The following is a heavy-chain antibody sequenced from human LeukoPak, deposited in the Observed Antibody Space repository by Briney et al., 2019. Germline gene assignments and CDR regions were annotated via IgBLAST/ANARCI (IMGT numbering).Heavy chain of an antibody. CDR1: GGSISSYY. D-gene: IGHD3-10*01. Sequence: SETLSLTCIVSGGSISSYYWSWIRQPPGKGLEWIGYIYYSGSTNYNPALKSRVTISVDTSKNQFSLKLSSVTAADTAVYFCARGGVNIDYWGQGTLVTVSS. CDR3: ARGGVNIDY. V-gene: IGHV4-59*01. J-gene: IGHJ4*02. CDR2: IYYSGST.